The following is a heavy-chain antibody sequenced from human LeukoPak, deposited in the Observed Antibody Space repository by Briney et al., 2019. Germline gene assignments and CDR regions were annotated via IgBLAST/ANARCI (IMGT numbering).Heavy chain of an antibody. CDR3: ATDLITAIIPKDY. CDR2: ISGSGGST. V-gene: IGHV3-23*01. J-gene: IGHJ4*02. CDR1: GFTFSSYA. Sequence: GGSLRLSCAASGFTFSSYAMSWVRQAPGKGLEWVSAISGSGGSTYYADSVKGRFTISRDNAKNSLYLQMNSLRAEDTAVYYRATDLITAIIPKDYWGQGTLVTVSS. D-gene: IGHD2-21*02.